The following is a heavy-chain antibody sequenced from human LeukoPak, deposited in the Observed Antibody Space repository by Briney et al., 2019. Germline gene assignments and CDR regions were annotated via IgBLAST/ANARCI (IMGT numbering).Heavy chain of an antibody. CDR1: GGSISSGSYY. CDR2: IYTSGST. CDR3: AREGARDAFDI. J-gene: IGHJ3*02. V-gene: IGHV4-61*02. Sequence: PSETLSLTCTVSGGSISSGSYYWSWIRQPAGKGLEWIVRIYTSGSTNYNPSLKSRVTISVDTSKNQFSLKLSSVTAADTAVYYCAREGARDAFDIWGQGTMVTVSS. D-gene: IGHD4/OR15-4a*01.